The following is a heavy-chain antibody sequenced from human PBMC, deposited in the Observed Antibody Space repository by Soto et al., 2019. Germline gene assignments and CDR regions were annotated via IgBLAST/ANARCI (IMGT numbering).Heavy chain of an antibody. CDR1: GYSFTSYW. Sequence: PGESLKISCKGSGYSFTSYWIGWVRQMPGKGLEWMGIIYPGDSDTRYSPSFQGQVTISADKSISTAYLQWSSLRASDTAMYYCARIPRGIEVDGRLFKKGMDVWGQGTTVTVSS. CDR2: IYPGDSDT. V-gene: IGHV5-51*01. J-gene: IGHJ6*02. D-gene: IGHD6-19*01. CDR3: ARIPRGIEVDGRLFKKGMDV.